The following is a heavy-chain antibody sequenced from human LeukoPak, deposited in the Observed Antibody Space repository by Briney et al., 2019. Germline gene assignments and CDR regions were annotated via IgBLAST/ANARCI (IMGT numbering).Heavy chain of an antibody. D-gene: IGHD6-19*01. J-gene: IGHJ4*02. CDR2: IWYDGSNK. CDR3: ARDTGYGFYSSGWYFDY. CDR1: GFTFSSYG. V-gene: IGHV3-33*01. Sequence: GGSLRLSCAASGFTFSSYGMHWVRQAPGKGLEWVAVIWYDGSNKYYADSVKGRFTISRDNSKNTLYLQMNSLRAEDTAVYYCARDTGYGFYSSGWYFDYWGQGTLVTVSS.